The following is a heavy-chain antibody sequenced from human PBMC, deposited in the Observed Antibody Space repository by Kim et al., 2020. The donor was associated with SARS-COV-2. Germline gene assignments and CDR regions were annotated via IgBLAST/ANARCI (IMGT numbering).Heavy chain of an antibody. Sequence: SETLSLTCSVSGGSIRSGGKFWTWIRQHPAKGLEWLGYISYSGNSHYSPSLRSRVSISLQTSENQFSLELTSVTAADTAVYYGARGQPLDYWGQGILVTV. CDR3: ARGQPLDY. CDR2: ISYSGNS. J-gene: IGHJ4*02. V-gene: IGHV4-31*03. CDR1: GGSIRSGGKF. D-gene: IGHD2-2*01.